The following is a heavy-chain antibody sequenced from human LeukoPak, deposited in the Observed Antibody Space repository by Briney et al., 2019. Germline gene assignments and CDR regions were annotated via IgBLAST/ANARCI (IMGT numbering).Heavy chain of an antibody. CDR3: GRARGGTFDS. D-gene: IGHD1-26*01. Sequence: SQTLSLTCAISGDSVSTTGATWTWVGQSPSRGLECLGRTYYRSKWYSESAKGRVTVTADTSKNQFSLQLNSVTPEDTAVYYCGRARGGTFDSWGQGTLVTVSS. J-gene: IGHJ4*02. CDR1: GDSVSTTGAT. V-gene: IGHV6-1*01. CDR2: TYYRSKWYS.